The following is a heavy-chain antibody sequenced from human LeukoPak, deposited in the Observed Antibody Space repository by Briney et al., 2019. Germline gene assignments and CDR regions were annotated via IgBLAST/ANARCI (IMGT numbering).Heavy chain of an antibody. D-gene: IGHD1-26*01. J-gene: IGHJ3*01. V-gene: IGHV5-51*01. CDR1: GYSFTSYC. CDR3: GISGDRVPLQDDVFDV. CDR2: IYPGDSGP. Sequence: GESLKISCKASGYSFTSYCIGWVRQMPGKGLEWMGIIYPGDSGPTYSPSFQGQVTISVDKSINTAYLQWSSLQASDTAMYYCGISGDRVPLQDDVFDVWGQGTMVTVST.